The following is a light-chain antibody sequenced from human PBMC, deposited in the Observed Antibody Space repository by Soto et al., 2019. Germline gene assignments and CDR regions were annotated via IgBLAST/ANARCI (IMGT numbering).Light chain of an antibody. Sequence: DIQMTQSPSTLSASVGDRVAITCRASQSINNLLAWYQQKQGKAPKLLIYKASNLASGVPSRFSGNGSGTECTLTISSLHPDYFATYYCQQYSTFSPFGGGTTVEIK. CDR2: KAS. CDR3: QQYSTFSP. V-gene: IGKV1-5*03. CDR1: QSINNL. J-gene: IGKJ4*02.